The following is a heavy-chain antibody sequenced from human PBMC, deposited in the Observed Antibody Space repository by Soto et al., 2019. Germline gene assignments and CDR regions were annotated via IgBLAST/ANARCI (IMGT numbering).Heavy chain of an antibody. D-gene: IGHD2-2*01. CDR2: LNSISNSV. CDR3: ARAECSTPNCLTAYYSYGLDV. V-gene: IGHV3-21*01. J-gene: IGHJ6*02. Sequence: GGSLRLSCAASGFTFSTYTMTWVRQAPGKGLEWVASLNSISNSVYYVDSVRGRLTISRDNSKNSLFLQMNSLRAEDTAVYYCARAECSTPNCLTAYYSYGLDVWGQGTKVTVSS. CDR1: GFTFSTYT.